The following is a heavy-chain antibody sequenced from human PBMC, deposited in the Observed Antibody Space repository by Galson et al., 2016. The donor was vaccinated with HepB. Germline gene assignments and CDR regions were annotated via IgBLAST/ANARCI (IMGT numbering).Heavy chain of an antibody. Sequence: CAASGFTFSSFWMHWVRQAPGKGLVWVSSINLDGSSTSYADSVKGRFTISRDNAKKTLYLQMNSLRAEDTAVYYCARDSDTIFGVVIYDYWGQGTLVTVSS. CDR1: GFTFSSFW. CDR2: INLDGSST. D-gene: IGHD3-3*01. V-gene: IGHV3-74*01. CDR3: ARDSDTIFGVVIYDY. J-gene: IGHJ4*02.